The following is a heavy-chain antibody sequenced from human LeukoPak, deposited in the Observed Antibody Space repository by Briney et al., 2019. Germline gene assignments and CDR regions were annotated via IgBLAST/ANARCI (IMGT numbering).Heavy chain of an antibody. CDR2: LYSDGRRL. CDR3: ARGRGLGEVAVAAFDS. J-gene: IGHJ4*02. CDR1: GFSFTVYL. V-gene: IGHV3-74*01. Sequence: PGESLTLSCAVSGFSFTVYLMHCVPDTPGGAVVWCLRLYSDGRRLTYAHSVKGRFTISRNNDKNMLYLQTNSLRADDTGVHYCARGRGLGEVAVAAFDSWGGGALVTVSS. D-gene: IGHD6-19*01.